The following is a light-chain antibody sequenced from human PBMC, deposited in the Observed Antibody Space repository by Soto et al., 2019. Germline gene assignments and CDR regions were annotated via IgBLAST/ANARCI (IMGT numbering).Light chain of an antibody. Sequence: EIVMTQSPATLSVSPGERATLSCRASQSVSSNLVWYQQKPGQTPRLLIYAASTRATGIPARFSGSGSGTEFTLTINSLQSEDFALYYCHQYYNWPYTFGQGTKLEIK. CDR3: HQYYNWPYT. J-gene: IGKJ2*01. CDR1: QSVSSN. CDR2: AAS. V-gene: IGKV3-15*01.